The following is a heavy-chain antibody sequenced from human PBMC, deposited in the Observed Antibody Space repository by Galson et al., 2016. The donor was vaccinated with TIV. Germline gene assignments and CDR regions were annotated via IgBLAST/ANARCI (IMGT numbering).Heavy chain of an antibody. J-gene: IGHJ5*02. Sequence: VKVSCKVSGYKFSDYHMHWVQQAPGKGLEWLGRVDPEDDDTIYSEKFQGRITLTADTSTATAYLEVGSLRSDDTAIYFCARDFNWEDGGFYPWGQGSLVTVSS. V-gene: IGHV1-69-2*01. CDR2: VDPEDDDT. CDR1: GYKFSDYH. D-gene: IGHD1-26*01. CDR3: ARDFNWEDGGFYP.